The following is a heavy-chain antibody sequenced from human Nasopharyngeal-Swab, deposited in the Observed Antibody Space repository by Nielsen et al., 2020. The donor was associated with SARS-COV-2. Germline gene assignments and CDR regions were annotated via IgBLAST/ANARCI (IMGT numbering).Heavy chain of an antibody. J-gene: IGHJ6*02. CDR2: ISSSSTYI. CDR1: GFTFSTYN. V-gene: IGHV3-21*01. Sequence: GESLKISCAASGFTFSTYNMNWVRQAPGKGLERVSSISSSSTYIYYADSVKGRFTIPRDSAKNSLYLQMNSLRAEDTAVYYCARDGLDYDFWSAYFMDVWGQGTTVTVSS. D-gene: IGHD3-3*01. CDR3: ARDGLDYDFWSAYFMDV.